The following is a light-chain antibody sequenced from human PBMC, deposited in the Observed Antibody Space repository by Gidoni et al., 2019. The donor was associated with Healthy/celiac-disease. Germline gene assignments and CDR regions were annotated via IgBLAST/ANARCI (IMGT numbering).Light chain of an antibody. V-gene: IGKV3-11*01. CDR1: QSVSSY. Sequence: EIVLTQSPATLSLSPGERATLSCRASQSVSSYLAWYQQKPGQAPRLLIYDASNRATGIPARFSGSGSGTDFTLTISSLEPEDFAVYDFQQRSNWPPLTFXGXTKVEIK. J-gene: IGKJ4*01. CDR2: DAS. CDR3: QQRSNWPPLT.